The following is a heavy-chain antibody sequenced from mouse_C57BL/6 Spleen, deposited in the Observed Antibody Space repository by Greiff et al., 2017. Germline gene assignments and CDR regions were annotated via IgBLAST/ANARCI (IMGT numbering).Heavy chain of an antibody. J-gene: IGHJ2*01. V-gene: IGHV5-4*01. CDR1: GFTFSSYA. CDR2: ISDGGSYT. D-gene: IGHD2-12*01. CDR3: ARDAYYKNY. Sequence: EVMLVESGGGLVKPGGSLKLSCAASGFTFSSYAMSWVRQTPEKRLEWVATISDGGSYTYYPDNVKGRFTISRDNAKNNLYLQMSHLKSEDTAMYYCARDAYYKNYGGQGTTLTVSS.